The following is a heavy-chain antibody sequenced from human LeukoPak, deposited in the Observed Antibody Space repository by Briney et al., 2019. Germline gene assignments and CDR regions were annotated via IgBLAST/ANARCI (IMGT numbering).Heavy chain of an antibody. J-gene: IGHJ4*02. Sequence: PSETLSLTCTVSGGSISSSSYYWGWIRQPAGKGLEWIGRIYTSGSTNYNPSLKSRVTVSVDTSKNQFSLKLTSVTAADTAVYYCARGKVVAGTPGQNSWDDWGQGILVTVSS. CDR1: GGSISSSSYY. V-gene: IGHV4-61*02. CDR2: IYTSGST. D-gene: IGHD6-19*01. CDR3: ARGKVVAGTPGQNSWDD.